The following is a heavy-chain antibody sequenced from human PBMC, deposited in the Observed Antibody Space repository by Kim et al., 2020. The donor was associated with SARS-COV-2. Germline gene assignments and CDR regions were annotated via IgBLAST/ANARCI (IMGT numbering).Heavy chain of an antibody. CDR3: AKELKEAAMDV. V-gene: IGHV3-33*06. CDR1: GFTFSRYA. J-gene: IGHJ6*02. CDR2: IWYDGNNK. Sequence: GGSLRLSCAASGFTFSRYAIHWVRQAPGKGLEWVAVIWYDGNNKYYADSVKGRFTISRDNSKDTLYLQMNSLRAEDTAVYYCAKELKEAAMDVWGQGTTVTVSS.